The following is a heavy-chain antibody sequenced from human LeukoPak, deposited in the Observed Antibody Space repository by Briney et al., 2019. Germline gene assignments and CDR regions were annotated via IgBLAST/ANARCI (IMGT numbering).Heavy chain of an antibody. V-gene: IGHV1-69*01. CDR1: GCTFTSYA. CDR3: ASRARGFVCRRFGELSY. D-gene: IGHD3-10*01. CDR2: IIPIFGTA. J-gene: IGHJ4*02. Sequence: SVKVSCKASGCTFTSYAISWVRQAPGQGLEWMGGIIPIFGTANYAQKFQGRATITADESTSTAYMELSSLRSEDTAVYYCASRARGFVCRRFGELSYWGQGTLVTVSS.